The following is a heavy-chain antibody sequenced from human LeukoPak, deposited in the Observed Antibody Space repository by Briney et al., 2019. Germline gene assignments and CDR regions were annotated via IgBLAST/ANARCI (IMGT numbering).Heavy chain of an antibody. CDR2: IKQDGSEK. Sequence: GGSLRLSCAASGFTLSSYWMSWVRQAPGKGLEWVANIKQDGSEKYYVDSVKGRFTISRDNAKNSLYLQMNSLRAEDTAVYYCARSSVLRFLEWSIGPFDYWGQGTLVTVSS. V-gene: IGHV3-7*03. D-gene: IGHD3-3*01. CDR3: ARSSVLRFLEWSIGPFDY. CDR1: GFTLSSYW. J-gene: IGHJ4*02.